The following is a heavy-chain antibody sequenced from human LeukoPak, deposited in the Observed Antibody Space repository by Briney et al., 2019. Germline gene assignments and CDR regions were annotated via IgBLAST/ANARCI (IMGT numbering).Heavy chain of an antibody. Sequence: GGSLRLSCAASGFTFSSYAMSWVRQAPGKGLEWVSAISGSGGSTYYADSVKGRFTISRDNSKNTLYLQMNSLRAEDAAVYYCAKVQMIGSQQSSHWGQGTLVTVSS. CDR3: AKVQMIGSQQSSH. V-gene: IGHV3-23*01. CDR1: GFTFSSYA. J-gene: IGHJ4*02. D-gene: IGHD2-21*01. CDR2: ISGSGGST.